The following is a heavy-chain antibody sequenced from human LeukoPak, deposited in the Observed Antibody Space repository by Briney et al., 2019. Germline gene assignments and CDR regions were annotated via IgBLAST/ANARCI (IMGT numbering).Heavy chain of an antibody. CDR2: VHYSGST. D-gene: IGHD3-10*01. CDR1: GGSISSYY. J-gene: IGHJ4*02. Sequence: PSETLSLTCTVSGGSISSYYWSWIRQPPGKGLEWIGFVHYSGSTHYNPSLKSRVTISVDTSKNQVSLKLTSVTAADTAVYYCARDLNYGSGHSQGGFDYWGQGTLVTVSS. V-gene: IGHV4-59*01. CDR3: ARDLNYGSGHSQGGFDY.